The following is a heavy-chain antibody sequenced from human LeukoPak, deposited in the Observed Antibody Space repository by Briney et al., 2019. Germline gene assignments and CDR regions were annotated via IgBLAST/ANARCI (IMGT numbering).Heavy chain of an antibody. CDR1: GYSFTSYW. CDR2: IYSGDSDT. Sequence: GESLKISCKGSGYSFTSYWIGWVRQMPGKGLEWMGIIYSGDSDTRYSPSFQGQVTISADKSISTAYLQWSSLKASDTAMYYCARAYYYDSSGYLYYFDYWGQGTLVTVSS. J-gene: IGHJ4*02. CDR3: ARAYYYDSSGYLYYFDY. V-gene: IGHV5-51*01. D-gene: IGHD3-22*01.